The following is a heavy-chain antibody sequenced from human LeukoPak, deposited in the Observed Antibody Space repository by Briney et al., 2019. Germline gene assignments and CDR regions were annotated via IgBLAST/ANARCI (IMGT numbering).Heavy chain of an antibody. V-gene: IGHV4-30-2*01. J-gene: IGHJ4*02. Sequence: SQTLSLTCAVSGGSIGSGGYSWSWIRQPPGKGLEWIGYIYHSGSTYYNPSLKSRVTISVDRSKNQFSLKLSSVTAADTAVYYCARAGGYSYECDYWGQGTLVTVSS. CDR3: ARAGGYSYECDY. CDR1: GGSIGSGGYS. CDR2: IYHSGST. D-gene: IGHD5-18*01.